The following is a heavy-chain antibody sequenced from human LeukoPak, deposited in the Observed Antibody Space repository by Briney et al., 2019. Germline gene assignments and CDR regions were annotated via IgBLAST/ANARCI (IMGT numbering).Heavy chain of an antibody. D-gene: IGHD2-2*01. CDR3: ARGLTPVVVPAPAKFRGYYFDY. J-gene: IGHJ4*02. CDR2: MNPNSGNT. CDR1: GYTFTSYD. V-gene: IGHV1-8*01. Sequence: GASVKVSCKASGYTFTSYDINWVRQATGQGLEWMGWMNPNSGNTGYAQKFQGRVTMTRNTSISTAYMELSSLRSEDTAVYYCARGLTPVVVPAPAKFRGYYFDYWGQGTLVTVSS.